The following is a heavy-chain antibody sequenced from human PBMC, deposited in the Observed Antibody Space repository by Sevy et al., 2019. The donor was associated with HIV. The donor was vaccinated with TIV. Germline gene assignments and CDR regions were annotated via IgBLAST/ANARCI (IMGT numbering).Heavy chain of an antibody. CDR1: GGSISSLNYY. CDR3: ARANTYLTSDAFDI. J-gene: IGHJ3*02. V-gene: IGHV4-31*03. CDR2: ISYSGRT. Sequence: SETLSLTCTVSGGSISSLNYYWSWIRQHPGKGLEWIGYISYSGRTNDNPSLKSRITISVDTSKNQFSLRLSSVTAAYTAVYYCARANTYLTSDAFDIWGQGTMVTVSS. D-gene: IGHD1-26*01.